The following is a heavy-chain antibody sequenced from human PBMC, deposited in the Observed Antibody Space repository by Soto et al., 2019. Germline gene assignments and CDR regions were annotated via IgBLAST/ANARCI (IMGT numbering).Heavy chain of an antibody. J-gene: IGHJ4*02. CDR2: IFYSGST. CDR3: ARGGEYCSSTSCLPFYYFDY. V-gene: IGHV4-31*03. CDR1: GGSISSGGYY. D-gene: IGHD2-2*01. Sequence: SETLSLTCTVSGGSISSGGYYWSWIRQHPGKGLEWIGYIFYSGSTYYNPSLKSRVTISVDTSKNQFSLKLSSVTAADTAVYYCARGGEYCSSTSCLPFYYFDYWGQGTLVTVSS.